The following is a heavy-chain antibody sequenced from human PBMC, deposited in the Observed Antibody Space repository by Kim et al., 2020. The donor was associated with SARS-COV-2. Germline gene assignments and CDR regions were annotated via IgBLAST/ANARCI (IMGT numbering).Heavy chain of an antibody. CDR3: ARGSTTTYYGLDV. D-gene: IGHD2-2*01. Sequence: AGSVEGRFTISRDASKKSMYLQMKGLKPEDTAVYYCARGSTTTYYGLDVWGQGTTVTVSS. V-gene: IGHV3-72*01. J-gene: IGHJ6*02.